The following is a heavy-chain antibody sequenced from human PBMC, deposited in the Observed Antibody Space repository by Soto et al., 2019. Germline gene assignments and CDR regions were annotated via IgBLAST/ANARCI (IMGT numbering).Heavy chain of an antibody. D-gene: IGHD3-22*01. Sequence: GESLKISCKGPGYSFTSYWISWVRQMPGKGLEWMGRIDPSDSYTNYSPSFQGHVTTSADKSISTAYLQWSSLKASDTAMYYCARQIYDSDTGPNFQYYFDSWGQGTPVTVSS. CDR1: GYSFTSYW. CDR3: ARQIYDSDTGPNFQYYFDS. J-gene: IGHJ4*02. CDR2: IDPSDSYT. V-gene: IGHV5-10-1*01.